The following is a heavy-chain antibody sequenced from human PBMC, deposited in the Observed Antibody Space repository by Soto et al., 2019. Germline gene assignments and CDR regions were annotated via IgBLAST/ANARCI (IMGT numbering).Heavy chain of an antibody. CDR2: TYYRSKWYN. V-gene: IGHV6-1*01. J-gene: IGHJ5*01. CDR3: VRLIGNSWLDF. CDR1: GDSVSSNSVA. D-gene: IGHD1-26*01. Sequence: SQTLSFTCAISGDSVSSNSVAWNWIRQSPSRGLEWLGRTYYRSKWYNDYAESVKSRITINPDTSKNQFSLHLNSVTPEDTAVYYCVRLIGNSWLDFWGQGTLVTVSS.